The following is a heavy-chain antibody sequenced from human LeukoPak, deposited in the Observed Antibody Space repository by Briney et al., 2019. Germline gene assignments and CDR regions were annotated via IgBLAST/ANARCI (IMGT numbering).Heavy chain of an antibody. V-gene: IGHV4-39*02. J-gene: IGHJ3*02. CDR3: ARDGRQWLARGAFDI. CDR1: GGSISSTSYY. CDR2: INYSGRT. D-gene: IGHD6-19*01. Sequence: SETLSLTCSVSGGSISSTSYYWGWIRQPPGKGLEWIGSINYSGRTYYNPSLKSRVTISVDTSKNQFSLKLSSVTAADTAVYYCARDGRQWLARGAFDIWGQGTMVTVSS.